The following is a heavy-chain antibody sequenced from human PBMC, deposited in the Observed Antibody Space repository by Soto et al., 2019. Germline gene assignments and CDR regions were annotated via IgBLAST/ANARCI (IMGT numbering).Heavy chain of an antibody. J-gene: IGHJ4*02. V-gene: IGHV3-72*01. CDR3: SRDVTASGTYAVDY. D-gene: IGHD3-10*01. CDR1: GFIFSDHY. CDR2: SRNKANSYTT. Sequence: GSLRLSCTSSGFIFSDHYVDWVRQAPGKGLEGVGRSRNKANSYTTEYAASVRGRFTISRDDSRNSLYLQMDSLKTEDTAVYYCSRDVTASGTYAVDYWGQGTLVTVSS.